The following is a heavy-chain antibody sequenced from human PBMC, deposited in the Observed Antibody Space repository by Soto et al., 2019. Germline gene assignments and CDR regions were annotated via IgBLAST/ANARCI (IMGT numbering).Heavy chain of an antibody. D-gene: IGHD6-13*01. Sequence: HPGGSLRLSCAASGFTFSSYAMSWVRQAPGMGLEWVSTISGSGTYTYYADSVKGRFTISRDNSKNTLYLQMNSLRAEDTAVYYCAKVGSSSWFRGYFDYWGQGTLVTVSS. J-gene: IGHJ4*02. V-gene: IGHV3-23*01. CDR2: ISGSGTYT. CDR1: GFTFSSYA. CDR3: AKVGSSSWFRGYFDY.